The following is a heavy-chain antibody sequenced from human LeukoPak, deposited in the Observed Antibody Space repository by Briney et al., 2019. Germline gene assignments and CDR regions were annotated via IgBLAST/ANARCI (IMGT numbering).Heavy chain of an antibody. J-gene: IGHJ4*02. CDR3: ARGTAAAPLDY. CDR1: GFTFSDYY. CDR2: SNNDDVYT. D-gene: IGHD6-13*01. Sequence: PGGSLRLSCAASGFTFSDYYMSWIRQAPGKGLEWISYSNNDDVYTNYADSVKGRFTISRDNAKNSLYLQMNSLRVDDTAVYYCARGTAAAPLDYWGQGTLVTVSS. V-gene: IGHV3-11*03.